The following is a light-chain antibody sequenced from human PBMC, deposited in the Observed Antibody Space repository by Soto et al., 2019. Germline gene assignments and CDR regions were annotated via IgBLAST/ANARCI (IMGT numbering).Light chain of an antibody. CDR2: NVS. J-gene: IGKJ1*01. CDR1: QRVSTW. CDR3: QQYSLYPWT. V-gene: IGKV1-5*01. Sequence: DIQMTQSPSTLSASVGDRVTITCRASQRVSTWLAWYQQKPGKAPKAMIYNVSSLESGVPSRFGGSRSGTAFTLTISNLQADDFATYYCQQYSLYPWTFGQGTKVEFK.